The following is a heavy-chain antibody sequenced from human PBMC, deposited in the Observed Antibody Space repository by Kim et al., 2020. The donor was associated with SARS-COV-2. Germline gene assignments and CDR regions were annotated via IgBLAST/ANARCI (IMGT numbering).Heavy chain of an antibody. D-gene: IGHD1-26*01. Sequence: YNPALKSRVTISVDTSKNQFSLKLSSVTAADTAVYYCARRGWELLDYFDYWGQGTLVTVSS. V-gene: IGHV4-39*01. CDR3: ARRGWELLDYFDY. J-gene: IGHJ4*02.